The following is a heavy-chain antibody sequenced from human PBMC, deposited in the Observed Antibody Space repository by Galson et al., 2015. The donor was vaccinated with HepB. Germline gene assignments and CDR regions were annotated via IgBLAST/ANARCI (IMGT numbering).Heavy chain of an antibody. J-gene: IGHJ4*02. Sequence: SVKVSCKASGYTFTGYYMHWVRQAPGQGLEWMGRINPNSGGTNYAQKFQGRVTMTRDTSISTAYMELSRLRSDDTAVYYCARSGDYDGSFDYWGQGTLVTVSS. V-gene: IGHV1-2*06. CDR1: GYTFTGYY. D-gene: IGHD4-17*01. CDR2: INPNSGGT. CDR3: ARSGDYDGSFDY.